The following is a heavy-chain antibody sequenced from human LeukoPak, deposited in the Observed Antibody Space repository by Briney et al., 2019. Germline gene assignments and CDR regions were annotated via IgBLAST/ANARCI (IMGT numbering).Heavy chain of an antibody. J-gene: IGHJ3*02. V-gene: IGHV4-39*07. CDR1: GGSISSSSYY. CDR2: IYYSGST. D-gene: IGHD6-13*01. CDR3: ARGLGSSSWPDAFDI. Sequence: SETLSLTCTVSGGSISSSSYYWGWIRQPPGKGLEWIGSIYYSGSTYYNPSLKSRVTISVDTSKNQFSLKLSSVTAADTAVYYCARGLGSSSWPDAFDIWGQGTMVTVSS.